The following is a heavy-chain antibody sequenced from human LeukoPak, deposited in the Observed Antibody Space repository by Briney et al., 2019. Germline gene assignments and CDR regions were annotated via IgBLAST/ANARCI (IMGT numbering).Heavy chain of an antibody. CDR3: TRGPNYGGNSKDFDY. CDR1: GFTFSSYA. CDR2: INHSGST. J-gene: IGHJ4*02. Sequence: PGGSLRLSCAASGFTFSSYAMSWVRQPPGKGLEWIGEINHSGSTNYNPSLKSRVTISVDTSKNQFSLKLSSVTAADTAVYYCTRGPNYGGNSKDFDYWGQGTLVTVSS. V-gene: IGHV4-34*01. D-gene: IGHD4-23*01.